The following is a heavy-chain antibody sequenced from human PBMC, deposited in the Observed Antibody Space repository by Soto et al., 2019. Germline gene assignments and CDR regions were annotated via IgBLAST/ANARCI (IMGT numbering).Heavy chain of an antibody. CDR3: AYSTGWYRHDV. V-gene: IGHV4-4*02. CDR1: GDTISSPKW. Sequence: QVQLQESGPELVKPSGTPSLTCAVSGDTISSPKWWTWLRQPPGKGLEWIGDLLHGGTTNYNPSLNSRVTLSVDTSQNQFSLNLTSVTAADTAIYYCAYSTGWYRHDVWGQGTSVTVSS. J-gene: IGHJ3*01. D-gene: IGHD6-19*01. CDR2: LLHGGTT.